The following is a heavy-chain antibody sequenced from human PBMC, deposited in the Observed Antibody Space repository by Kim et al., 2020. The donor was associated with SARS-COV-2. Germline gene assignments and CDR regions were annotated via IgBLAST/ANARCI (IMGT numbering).Heavy chain of an antibody. J-gene: IGHJ6*02. Sequence: GGSLRLSCAAPGFTFSSYGMHWVRQAPGKGLEWVAVIWYDGSNKYYADSVKGRFTISRDNSKNTLYLQMNSLRAEDTAVYYCARDLKYYDILTGYYPPQGVYSYYGMDVWGQGTTVTVSS. D-gene: IGHD3-9*01. CDR2: IWYDGSNK. V-gene: IGHV3-33*01. CDR3: ARDLKYYDILTGYYPPQGVYSYYGMDV. CDR1: GFTFSSYG.